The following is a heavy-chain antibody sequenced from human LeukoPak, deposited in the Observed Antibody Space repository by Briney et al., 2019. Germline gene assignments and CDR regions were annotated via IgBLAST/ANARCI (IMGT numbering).Heavy chain of an antibody. CDR3: ARQGRGYGGTFDY. Sequence: PSETLSLTCAVYGGSFSDYHWTWIRQPPGKGLEWIGEIDHSGSTNYNPSLKSRVSISADTSKNQFSLKLSSVTAADTAVYYCARQGRGYGGTFDYWGQGTLVTISS. CDR2: IDHSGST. D-gene: IGHD3-16*01. J-gene: IGHJ4*02. CDR1: GGSFSDYH. V-gene: IGHV4-34*01.